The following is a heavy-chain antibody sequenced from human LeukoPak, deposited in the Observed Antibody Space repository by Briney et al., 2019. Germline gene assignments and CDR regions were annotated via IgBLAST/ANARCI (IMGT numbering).Heavy chain of an antibody. V-gene: IGHV3-53*01. Sequence: PGGSLRLSCAASGFTVSTNYMSWVRQAPGKGLEWVSVIYFGGSTYYADSVKGRFTSSRDNSKNTVYPQMNSLRAEDTAVYYCARVGAGSTYGYADCWGQGTLVTVSS. CDR1: GFTVSTNY. CDR3: ARVGAGSTYGYADC. D-gene: IGHD5-18*01. J-gene: IGHJ4*02. CDR2: IYFGGST.